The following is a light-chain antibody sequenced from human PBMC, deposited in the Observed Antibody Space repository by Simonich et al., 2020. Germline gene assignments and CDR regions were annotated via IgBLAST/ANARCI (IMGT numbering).Light chain of an antibody. CDR1: SSNIGSNY. CDR3: AAWDDSLSGWV. J-gene: IGLJ3*02. Sequence: QSVLTQPPSASGTPGQRVTISCSGSSSNIGSNYVYWYQQLPGTAPKLLIYRNNQRPSGFPDRCSGSKSGTSASLAISGLRSEDEADYYCAAWDDSLSGWVFGGGTKLTVL. CDR2: RNN. V-gene: IGLV1-47*01.